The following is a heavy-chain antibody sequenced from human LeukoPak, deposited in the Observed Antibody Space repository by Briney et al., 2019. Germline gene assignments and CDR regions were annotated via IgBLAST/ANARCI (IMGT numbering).Heavy chain of an antibody. D-gene: IGHD3-22*01. CDR3: ARICRGYYYDSSALCSGNY. J-gene: IGHJ4*02. CDR2: ITSTGSTI. CDR1: GGSFSGYY. Sequence: LSLTCAVYGGSFSGYYWSWIRQPPGKGLEWVSYITSTGSTIYYADSVKGRFTISRDNAKNSLYLQMNSLRAEDTAVYYCARICRGYYYDSSALCSGNYWGQGTLVTVSS. V-gene: IGHV3-11*01.